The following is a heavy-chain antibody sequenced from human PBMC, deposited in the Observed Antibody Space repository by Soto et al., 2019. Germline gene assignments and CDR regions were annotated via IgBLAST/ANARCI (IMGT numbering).Heavy chain of an antibody. V-gene: IGHV1-69*13. J-gene: IGHJ6*02. Sequence: SVKVSCKASGGTFSSYAISWVRQAPGQGLEWMGGIIPIFGTANYAQKFQGRVTITADESTSTAYMELSSLRSEDTAVYYCARDLEGAMVTKPNYYGMDLWGQ. CDR1: GGTFSSYA. CDR3: ARDLEGAMVTKPNYYGMDL. CDR2: IIPIFGTA. D-gene: IGHD4-17*01.